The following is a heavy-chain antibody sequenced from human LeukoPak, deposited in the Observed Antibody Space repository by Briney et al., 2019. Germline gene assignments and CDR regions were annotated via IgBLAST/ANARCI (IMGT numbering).Heavy chain of an antibody. V-gene: IGHV3-53*01. CDR2: IYSGGSI. CDR3: ASGRDGYNFKV. CDR1: GFTVSSNY. J-gene: IGHJ4*02. D-gene: IGHD5-24*01. Sequence: GGTLRLSCAASGFTVSSNYMSWVRQAPGKGLEWVSVIYSGGSIYYADSVKSRFTISRDNSKNTLYLQMNSLRAEDTAVYYCASGRDGYNFKVWGQGTLVTVSS.